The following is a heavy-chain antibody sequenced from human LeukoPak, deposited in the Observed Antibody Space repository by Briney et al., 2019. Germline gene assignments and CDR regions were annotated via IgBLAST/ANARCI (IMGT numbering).Heavy chain of an antibody. Sequence: GGSLRLSCTASGFTFSGSWMTWVRQAPGKGLEWVSFIYSGGSTYYADSVKGRFTISRDNSKNTLYLQMNSLRADDTAVYYCARRAGAYSHPYDYWGQGTLVTVSS. J-gene: IGHJ4*02. CDR3: ARRAGAYSHPYDY. D-gene: IGHD4/OR15-4a*01. V-gene: IGHV3-53*01. CDR1: GFTFSGSW. CDR2: IYSGGST.